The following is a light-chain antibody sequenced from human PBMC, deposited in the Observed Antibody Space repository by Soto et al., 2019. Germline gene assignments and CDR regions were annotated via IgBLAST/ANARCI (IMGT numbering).Light chain of an antibody. Sequence: QSALTQPPSASGSPGQSVTISCTGTSSDVGDYNYVSWYQQHPGKAPKLMIFEVTKRPSGVSDRFSGSKSGNTASLTVSGLQADDEADYYCSSYAGSATVVFGGGTKLTVL. J-gene: IGLJ2*01. V-gene: IGLV2-8*01. CDR1: SSDVGDYNY. CDR2: EVT. CDR3: SSYAGSATVV.